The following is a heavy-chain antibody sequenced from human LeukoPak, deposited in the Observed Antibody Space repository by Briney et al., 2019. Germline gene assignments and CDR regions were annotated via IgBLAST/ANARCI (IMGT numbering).Heavy chain of an antibody. CDR2: IYSGGST. J-gene: IGHJ4*02. D-gene: IGHD6-13*01. CDR3: ARDSLAAAGTSV. CDR1: GFTFSSYA. V-gene: IGHV3-53*04. Sequence: GGSLRLSCAASGFTFSSYAMSWVRQAPGKGLEWVSVIYSGGSTYYADSVKGRFTISRHNSKNTLYLQMNSLRAEDTAVYYCARDSLAAAGTSVWGQGTLDTVSS.